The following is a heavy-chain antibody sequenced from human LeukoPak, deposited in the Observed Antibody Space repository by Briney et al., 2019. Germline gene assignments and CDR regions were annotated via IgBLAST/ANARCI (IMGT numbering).Heavy chain of an antibody. J-gene: IGHJ6*02. CDR2: ISYDGSNK. Sequence: GGSLRLSCAASGFTFSDYAMHWVRQAPGKGLEWVAVISYDGSNKYYADSVKGRFTISRDNSKNTLYLQMNSLRAEDTAVYYCAKTPDSSSWYSGYYYYGMDVWGQGTTVTVSS. D-gene: IGHD6-13*01. V-gene: IGHV3-30*18. CDR1: GFTFSDYA. CDR3: AKTPDSSSWYSGYYYYGMDV.